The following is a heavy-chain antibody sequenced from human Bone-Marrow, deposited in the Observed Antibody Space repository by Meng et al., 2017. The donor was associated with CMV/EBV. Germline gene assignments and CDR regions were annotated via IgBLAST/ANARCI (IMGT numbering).Heavy chain of an antibody. CDR3: ARDLGGDFWSGYYRGYYYGMDV. D-gene: IGHD3-3*01. CDR2: ISSSSSYI. V-gene: IGHV3-21*04. Sequence: GESLKISCAASGFTFSSYSMNWVRQAPGKGLEWVSSISSSSSYIYYADSVKGRFTISRDNAKNSLYLQMNSLRAEDTAVYYCARDLGGDFWSGYYRGYYYGMDVWGQGTTVTVSS. CDR1: GFTFSSYS. J-gene: IGHJ6*02.